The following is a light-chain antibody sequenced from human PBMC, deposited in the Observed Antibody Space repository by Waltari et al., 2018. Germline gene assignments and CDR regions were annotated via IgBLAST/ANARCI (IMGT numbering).Light chain of an antibody. CDR1: SSDVGGYHY. CDR2: DVS. V-gene: IGLV2-11*01. CDR3: CSYAGSYTFYV. Sequence: QSALTQPRSVFGSPGPSVTISCTGTSSDVGGYHYVSWYQQHPGKAPKLMIYDVSKRPSGVPDRFSGSKSGNTASLTISGLQAEDEADYYCCSYAGSYTFYVFGTGTKVTVL. J-gene: IGLJ1*01.